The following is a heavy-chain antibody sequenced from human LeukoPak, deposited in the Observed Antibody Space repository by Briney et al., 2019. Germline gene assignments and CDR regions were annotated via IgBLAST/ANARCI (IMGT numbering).Heavy chain of an antibody. V-gene: IGHV3-30*02. CDR2: IRYDGNEK. D-gene: IGHD6-19*01. CDR1: GFTFSRYG. CDR3: AKDVVGQQWLENY. Sequence: GGSLRLSCAASGFTFSRYGMHGVRQAPGKGLEWVAFIRYDGNEKYYGDSVKGRFTISRDNSKNTMYVQMNSLRDEDTAVYYCAKDVVGQQWLENYWGQGTLVTVSS. J-gene: IGHJ4*02.